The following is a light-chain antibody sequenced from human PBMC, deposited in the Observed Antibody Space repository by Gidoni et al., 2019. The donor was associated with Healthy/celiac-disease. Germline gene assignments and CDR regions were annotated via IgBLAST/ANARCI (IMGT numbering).Light chain of an antibody. CDR1: QSVSSY. CDR2: DAS. V-gene: IGKV3-11*01. CDR3: QQRTGT. J-gene: IGKJ1*01. Sequence: EIVLTQAPATLSLSPGERATLSCRASQSVSSYLDWYQQKPGQAPRLLIYDASNRATGIPARFSGSGSGTDFTLTISRLEPEAFAVYYCQQRTGTFGQGTKVEIK.